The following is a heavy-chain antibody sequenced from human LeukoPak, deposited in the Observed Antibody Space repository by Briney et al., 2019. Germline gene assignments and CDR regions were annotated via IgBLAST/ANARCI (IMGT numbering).Heavy chain of an antibody. V-gene: IGHV1-69*13. D-gene: IGHD1-26*01. J-gene: IGHJ4*02. CDR2: IIPIFGTA. CDR1: GGTFSSYA. CDR3: AREGSYLFDY. Sequence: GASVKVSCKASGGTFSSYAISWVRQAPGQGLEWMGGIIPIFGTANYAQKFQGRVTITADESTSTAYMELSSLRSEDTAVYYCAREGSYLFDYWGQGTLVTVSS.